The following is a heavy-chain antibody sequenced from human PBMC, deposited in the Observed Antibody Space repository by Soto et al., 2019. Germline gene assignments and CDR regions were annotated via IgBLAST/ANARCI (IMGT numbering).Heavy chain of an antibody. CDR3: ARVAGATLADY. CDR1: GFTFSSYS. D-gene: IGHD1-26*01. J-gene: IGHJ4*02. Sequence: PGGSLRLSCAASGFTFSSYSMNWVRQAPGKGLEWVSYISSSSSTIYYADSVKGRFTISRDNAKNSLYLQMNSLRYEDTAVYYCARVAGATLADYWGQGTLVTVSS. V-gene: IGHV3-48*02. CDR2: ISSSSSTI.